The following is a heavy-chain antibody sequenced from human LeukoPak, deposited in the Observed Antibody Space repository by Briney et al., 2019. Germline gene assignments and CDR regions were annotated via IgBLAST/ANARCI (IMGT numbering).Heavy chain of an antibody. J-gene: IGHJ4*02. Sequence: GGSLRLSCAASGFTFSSYAMHWVRQAPGKGLEWVAVISYDGSNKYYADSVKGRFTISRDNSKNTLYLQMNSLRAEDTAVYYCARGGSTSCFGCYFDYWGQGTLVTVSS. V-gene: IGHV3-30-3*01. CDR1: GFTFSSYA. CDR3: ARGGSTSCFGCYFDY. CDR2: ISYDGSNK. D-gene: IGHD2-2*01.